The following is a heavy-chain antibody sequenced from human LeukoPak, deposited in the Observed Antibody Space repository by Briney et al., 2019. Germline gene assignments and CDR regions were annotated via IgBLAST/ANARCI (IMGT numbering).Heavy chain of an antibody. CDR1: GFTFSSYG. J-gene: IGHJ4*02. Sequence: GGSLRLSCAASGFTFSSYGMHWVRQAPGKGLEWVAVIWYDGSSKYYADSVKGRFTISRDNSKNTLYLQMNSLRAEDTAVYYCARETDSSGYYVDYWGQGTLVTVSS. CDR3: ARETDSSGYYVDY. V-gene: IGHV3-33*01. CDR2: IWYDGSSK. D-gene: IGHD3-22*01.